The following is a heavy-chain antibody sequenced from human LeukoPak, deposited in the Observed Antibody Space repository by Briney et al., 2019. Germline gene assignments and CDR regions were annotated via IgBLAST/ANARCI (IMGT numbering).Heavy chain of an antibody. D-gene: IGHD2-2*01. Sequence: GASVKVSCKASGYSFVLYGISWVRQAPGQGLEWMGGTMPLFGTAKNAQKFQGRVTITADKSTSTAYMELSSLRSEDTAVYYCASGRTDIVVVPATLRNYYFDYWGQGTLVTVSS. CDR3: ASGRTDIVVVPATLRNYYFDY. V-gene: IGHV1-69*06. J-gene: IGHJ4*02. CDR1: GYSFVLYG. CDR2: TMPLFGTA.